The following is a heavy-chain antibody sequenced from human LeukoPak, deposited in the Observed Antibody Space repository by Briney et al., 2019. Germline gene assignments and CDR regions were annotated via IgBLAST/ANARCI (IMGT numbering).Heavy chain of an antibody. Sequence: GGSLRLSCAASGFTFSDYYMSWIRQAPGKGLEWVSYISSSGSTIYYADSVKGRFTISRDNAKNSLYLQMNSLRAEDTAVYYCARVNDSSGSRRNAFDIWGQGTMVTVSS. D-gene: IGHD3-22*01. V-gene: IGHV3-11*01. CDR3: ARVNDSSGSRRNAFDI. CDR2: ISSSGSTI. J-gene: IGHJ3*02. CDR1: GFTFSDYY.